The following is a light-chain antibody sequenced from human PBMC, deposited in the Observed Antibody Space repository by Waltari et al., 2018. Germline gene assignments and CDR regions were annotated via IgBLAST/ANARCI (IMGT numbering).Light chain of an antibody. V-gene: IGKV1-5*01. CDR2: DAS. J-gene: IGKJ1*01. CDR3: QQYNSSSG. CDR1: QSISSW. Sequence: DIQMTQSPSTLSASVVDRVTITCRASQSISSWLAWYQQKPGKAPKLLIYDASSLESGVPSRFSGSGSGTEFTLTISSLQPDDFATYYCQQYNSSSGFGQGTKVEIK.